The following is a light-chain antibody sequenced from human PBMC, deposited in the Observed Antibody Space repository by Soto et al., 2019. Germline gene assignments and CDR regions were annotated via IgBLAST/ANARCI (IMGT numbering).Light chain of an antibody. CDR3: SSYTSSSLVV. Sequence: QPASVSGSPGQSITISCTGTSSDVGGYNYVSWYQQHPGKAPKLMIYDVSNRPSGVSNRFSGSKSGNTASLTISGLQAEDEADYYCSSYTSSSLVVFGTGTKLTVL. CDR2: DVS. CDR1: SSDVGGYNY. J-gene: IGLJ1*01. V-gene: IGLV2-14*01.